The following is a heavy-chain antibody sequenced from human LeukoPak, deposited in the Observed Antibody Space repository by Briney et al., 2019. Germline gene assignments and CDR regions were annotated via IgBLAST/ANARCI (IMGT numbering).Heavy chain of an antibody. Sequence: PSETLSLTCTVSGGSISSHSWSWIRQPAGKGLEWIGRIFTSGNTYYNPSLKSRVIMSVDTSKNQFSLKLSSVTAADTAVYYCARGPSRYCTNGVCYKGPYYFDYWGQGTLVTVSS. CDR1: GGSISSHS. D-gene: IGHD2-8*01. CDR2: IFTSGNT. CDR3: ARGPSRYCTNGVCYKGPYYFDY. J-gene: IGHJ4*02. V-gene: IGHV4-4*07.